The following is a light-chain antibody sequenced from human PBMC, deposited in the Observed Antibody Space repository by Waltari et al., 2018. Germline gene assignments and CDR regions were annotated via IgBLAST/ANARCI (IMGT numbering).Light chain of an antibody. Sequence: DIQMTQSPSSLSASVGDRVTIGCRATQNITRYLNWYQQKPGKAPNLLIHTVSKLHSGVPSRFSGSGSGTDFTLAISSLQPEDFASYYCQQSYDYPFTFGPGTTGDLK. CDR3: QQSYDYPFT. J-gene: IGKJ3*01. V-gene: IGKV1-39*01. CDR1: QNITRY. CDR2: TVS.